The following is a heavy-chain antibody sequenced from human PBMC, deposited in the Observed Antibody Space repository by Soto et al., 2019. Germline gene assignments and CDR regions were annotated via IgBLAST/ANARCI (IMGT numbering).Heavy chain of an antibody. CDR3: AREVVVVVAARVYYYFGIDV. CDR2: ISAYNGNT. J-gene: IGHJ6*02. CDR1: GYTFTSYG. Sequence: ASVKVSCKASGYTFTSYGISCVRQAPGQGLEWMGWISAYNGNTNYAQKLQGRVTMTTDTSTSTAYMELRSLRSDDTDVYYCAREVVVVVAARVYYYFGIDVWGQGTKVNVSS. D-gene: IGHD2-15*01. V-gene: IGHV1-18*01.